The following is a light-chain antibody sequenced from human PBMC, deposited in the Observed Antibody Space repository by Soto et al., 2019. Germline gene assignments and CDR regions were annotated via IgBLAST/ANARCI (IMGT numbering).Light chain of an antibody. J-gene: IGLJ3*02. Sequence: QSALTQPPSASATPGQRVAISCSGSRSNIESNTVNWYQQLPGAAPKLLIFSNNQRPSGVPDRFSGSKSGTSASLAISGLQSEDEADYFCAAWDASLNGWMFGGGTKVTVL. CDR1: RSNIESNT. V-gene: IGLV1-44*01. CDR3: AAWDASLNGWM. CDR2: SNN.